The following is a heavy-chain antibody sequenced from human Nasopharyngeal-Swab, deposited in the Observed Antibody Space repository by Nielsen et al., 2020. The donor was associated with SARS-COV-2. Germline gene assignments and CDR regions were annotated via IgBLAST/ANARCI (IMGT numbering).Heavy chain of an antibody. V-gene: IGHV3-53*01. CDR2: LFAGGNT. Sequence: GESLKISCAASGFAVSANSMSWVRQAPGKGLEWVSVLFAGGNTFYADSVRGRFTISRHNSKNTLYLQMNSLRAEDTAVYYCATSYLTVRNFDYWGQGTLVTVSS. CDR3: ATSYLTVRNFDY. CDR1: GFAVSANS. D-gene: IGHD4-17*01. J-gene: IGHJ4*02.